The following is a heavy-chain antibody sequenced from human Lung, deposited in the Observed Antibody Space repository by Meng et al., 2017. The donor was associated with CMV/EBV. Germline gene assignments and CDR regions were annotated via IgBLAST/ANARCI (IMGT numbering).Heavy chain of an antibody. D-gene: IGHD3-22*01. V-gene: IGHV3-30*04. CDR2: ISYDGSNK. Sequence: SXAASGFTFSSYAMHWVRQAPGKGLEWVAVISYDGSNKYYADSVKGRFTISRDNSKNTLYLQMNSLRAEDTAVYYCARAIRGFYYYYGMDVWGQGXTVTVSS. CDR1: GFTFSSYA. CDR3: ARAIRGFYYYYGMDV. J-gene: IGHJ6*02.